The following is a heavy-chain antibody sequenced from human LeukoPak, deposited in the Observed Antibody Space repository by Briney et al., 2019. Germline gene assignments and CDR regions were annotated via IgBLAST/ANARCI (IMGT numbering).Heavy chain of an antibody. Sequence: QPGGSLRLSCAASGFTFSSYAMSWVRQAPGKGLEWVSAISGSGGSTYYADSVKGRFTISRDNSKNTLYLQMNSLRAEDKAVYYCAGIRGRWLQLWYWGQGTLVTVS. J-gene: IGHJ4*02. CDR2: ISGSGGST. V-gene: IGHV3-23*01. CDR1: GFTFSSYA. CDR3: AGIRGRWLQLWY. D-gene: IGHD5-24*01.